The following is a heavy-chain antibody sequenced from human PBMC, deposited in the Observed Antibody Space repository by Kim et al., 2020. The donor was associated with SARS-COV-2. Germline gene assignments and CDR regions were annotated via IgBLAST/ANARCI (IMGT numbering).Heavy chain of an antibody. Sequence: GGSLRLSCAASGFTFSSYAMSWVRQAPGKGLEWVSAISGSGGSTYYADSVKGRFTISRDNSKNTLYLQMNSLRAEDTAVYYCAKEGAYCSGGSCYDYYYGMDVWGQGTTVTVSS. CDR3: AKEGAYCSGGSCYDYYYGMDV. V-gene: IGHV3-23*01. D-gene: IGHD2-15*01. CDR2: ISGSGGST. J-gene: IGHJ6*02. CDR1: GFTFSSYA.